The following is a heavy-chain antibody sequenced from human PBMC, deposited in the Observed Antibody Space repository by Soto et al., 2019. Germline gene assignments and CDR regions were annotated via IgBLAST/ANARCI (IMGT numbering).Heavy chain of an antibody. Sequence: SETLSITCAVYGGSFSGYYWCWIRQPPGKGLEWIGEINHSGSTNYNPSLKGRVTISVDTSKNQFSLKLSSVTAADTAVYYCARGNLEPLRGEFDYWGQGTLVTVSS. J-gene: IGHJ4*02. CDR3: ARGNLEPLRGEFDY. CDR1: GGSFSGYY. CDR2: INHSGST. D-gene: IGHD1-1*01. V-gene: IGHV4-34*01.